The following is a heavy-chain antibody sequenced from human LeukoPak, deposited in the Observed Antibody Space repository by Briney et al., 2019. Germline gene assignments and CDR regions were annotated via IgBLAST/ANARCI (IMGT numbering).Heavy chain of an antibody. Sequence: SETLSLTCTVSNGSISNYYWNWIRQAPGKGLERIGYIYYTGSTNKNPSLKSRVTISVDTSKNQFSLKLSSVTAADTAVYYCARSESGYSYGVDYWGQGTLVTVSS. CDR1: NGSISNYY. J-gene: IGHJ4*02. V-gene: IGHV4-59*01. CDR2: IYYTGST. CDR3: ARSESGYSYGVDY. D-gene: IGHD5-18*01.